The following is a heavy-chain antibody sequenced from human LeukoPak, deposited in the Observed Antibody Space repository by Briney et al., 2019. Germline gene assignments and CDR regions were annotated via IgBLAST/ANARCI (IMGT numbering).Heavy chain of an antibody. CDR2: IPYHWST. CDR3: ARGGEARVLRYFDWSGFDY. J-gene: IGHJ4*02. Sequence: PSETLSLMCSVSGGFISSFYWRWTPHPPGKGLEEIGYIPYHWSTNYTPTLKSRVTISVDTSKNQFSLKLSSVTAADTAVYYCARGGEARVLRYFDWSGFDYWGQGTLVTVSS. V-gene: IGHV4-59*01. D-gene: IGHD3-9*01. CDR1: GGFISSFY.